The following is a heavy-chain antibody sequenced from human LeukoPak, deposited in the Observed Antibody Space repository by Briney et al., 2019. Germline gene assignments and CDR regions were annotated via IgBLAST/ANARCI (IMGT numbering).Heavy chain of an antibody. J-gene: IGHJ2*01. CDR2: IIPIFGTA. Sequence: SVKVSCKASGGTFSSYAISWVRQAPGQGLEWMGGIIPIFGTANYAQKFQGRVTITTEESTSTAYMELSSLRSEDTAVYYCSRSYMTSESPPAEWYFDLWGRGTLVTVSS. CDR3: SRSYMTSESPPAEWYFDL. V-gene: IGHV1-69*05. D-gene: IGHD2-2*01. CDR1: GGTFSSYA.